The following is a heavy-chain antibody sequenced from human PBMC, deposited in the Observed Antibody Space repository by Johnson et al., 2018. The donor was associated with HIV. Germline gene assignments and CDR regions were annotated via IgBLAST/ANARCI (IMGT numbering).Heavy chain of an antibody. CDR3: ASHLLGYSYGLDAFDI. V-gene: IGHV3-7*01. J-gene: IGHJ3*02. CDR2: IKQDGSEK. Sequence: VQLVESGGGLVQPGGSLRLSCAASGFTFSSYWMSWVRQAPGKGLEWVDNIKQDGSEKYYVDSVKGRFTISRDNAKNSLYLQMNSLRAEDTAVYYCASHLLGYSYGLDAFDIWGQGTMVTVSS. D-gene: IGHD5-18*01. CDR1: GFTFSSYW.